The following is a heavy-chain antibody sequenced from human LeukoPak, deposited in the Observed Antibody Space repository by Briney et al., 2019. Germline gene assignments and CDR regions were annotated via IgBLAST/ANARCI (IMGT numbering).Heavy chain of an antibody. CDR3: ARETYDFWSGYYYYYGMDV. CDR2: INPNSGGT. J-gene: IGHJ6*02. D-gene: IGHD3-3*01. CDR1: GYTFTGYY. Sequence: ASVKVSCKASGYTFTGYYMHWVRQAPGQGLEWMGRINPNSGGTNYAQKFQGWVTMTRDTSISTAYMELSRLRSDDTAVYYCARETYDFWSGYYYYYGMDVWGQGTTVTVSS. V-gene: IGHV1-2*04.